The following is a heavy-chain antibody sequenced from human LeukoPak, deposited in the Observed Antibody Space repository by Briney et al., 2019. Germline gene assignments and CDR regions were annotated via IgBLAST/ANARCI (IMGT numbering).Heavy chain of an antibody. Sequence: GGSLRLSCAASGFTFSSYGMHWVRQAPGQGLEWMGIINPSGGSTSYAQKFQGRVTMTRDTSTSTVYMELSSLRSEDTAVYYCARDGVDTAMVTDYFDYWGQGTLVTVSS. V-gene: IGHV1-46*01. J-gene: IGHJ4*02. CDR3: ARDGVDTAMVTDYFDY. D-gene: IGHD5-18*01. CDR2: INPSGGST. CDR1: GFTFSSYG.